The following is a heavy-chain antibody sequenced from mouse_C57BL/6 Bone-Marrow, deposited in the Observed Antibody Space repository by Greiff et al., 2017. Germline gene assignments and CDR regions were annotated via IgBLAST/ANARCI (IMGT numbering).Heavy chain of an antibody. J-gene: IGHJ2*01. Sequence: VQLQQSGPELVKPGASVKISCTASGYSFTDYNMHWVKQSTGQSLEWIGVINPNYGTTSYNQKFKGKATLTVDQSSSTAYMQRNSLTYEDAAVYYCARHAYYFDDWGQGTTLTVSS. CDR3: ARHAYYFDD. V-gene: IGHV1-39*01. CDR2: INPNYGTT. CDR1: GYSFTDYN.